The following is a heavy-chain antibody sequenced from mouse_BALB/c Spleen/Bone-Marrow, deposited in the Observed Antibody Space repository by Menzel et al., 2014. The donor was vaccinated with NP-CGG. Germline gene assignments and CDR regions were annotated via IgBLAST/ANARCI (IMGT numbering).Heavy chain of an antibody. J-gene: IGHJ4*01. CDR2: INPSSAYT. CDR3: TIRYYAMDY. D-gene: IGHD1-1*01. Sequence: QVQLQQSGAELARPGASVKMSCQASGYTFTRYTMHWEKQRPGQGLKWIGYINPSSAYTNYNQKFKDKATLTADKSSSTAYMQLSSLTSEDSAVYYCTIRYYAMDYWGQGTSVTVSS. V-gene: IGHV1-4*01. CDR1: GYTFTRYT.